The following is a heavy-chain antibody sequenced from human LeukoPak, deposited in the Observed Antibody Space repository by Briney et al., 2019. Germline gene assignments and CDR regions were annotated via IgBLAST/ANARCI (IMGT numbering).Heavy chain of an antibody. J-gene: IGHJ3*02. V-gene: IGHV4-61*08. CDR2: IYYSGST. CDR3: ARGGIVENDAFDI. CDR1: GGSISSNGYY. D-gene: IGHD2-15*01. Sequence: PSETRSLTGTVSGGSISSNGYYWAWFRQPPGKGLEWIGYIYYSGSTNYNPSLKSRVTISVDTSKNQFSLKLSSVTAADTAVYYCARGGIVENDAFDIWGQGTMVTVSS.